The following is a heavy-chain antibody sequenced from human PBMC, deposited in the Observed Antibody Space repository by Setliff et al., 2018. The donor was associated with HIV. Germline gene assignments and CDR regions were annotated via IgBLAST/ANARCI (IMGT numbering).Heavy chain of an antibody. CDR2: IYVSRNT. D-gene: IGHD2-8*01. V-gene: IGHV4-61*10. J-gene: IGHJ4*02. CDR1: GDSLTTGGAF. CDR3: ATGLTMAPDH. Sequence: PSETLSLTCAVSGDSLTTGGAFWSWVRQPAGKALEWIGHIYVSRNTMYNPSLKSRVTISVDTSKNQFSLKLRSVTAADTAVYYCATGLTMAPDHWGQGSLVTVSS.